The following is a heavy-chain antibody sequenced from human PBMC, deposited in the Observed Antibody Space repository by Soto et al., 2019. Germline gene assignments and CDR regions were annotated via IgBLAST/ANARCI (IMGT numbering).Heavy chain of an antibody. CDR1: SVSFTGNW. CDR2: IYPGDSDT. Sequence: GEFLKISSKAASVSFTGNWIGWVRQMTGKGLEWMGIIYPGDSDTRYSPSFEGQVAISADKSTNTTYLHWSNLRAEDTAVYYCARGYYDSVILNVYFDYWGQGTLVTVSS. CDR3: ARGYYDSVILNVYFDY. D-gene: IGHD3-16*01. J-gene: IGHJ4*02. V-gene: IGHV5-51*01.